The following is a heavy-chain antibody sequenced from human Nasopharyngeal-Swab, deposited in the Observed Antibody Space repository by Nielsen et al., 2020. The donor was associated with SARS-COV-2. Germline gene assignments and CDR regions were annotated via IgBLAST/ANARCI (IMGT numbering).Heavy chain of an antibody. J-gene: IGHJ5*02. D-gene: IGHD3-22*01. Sequence: GGSLRVYGAASGVTFSSNWMSWVRQASGKGLEWVAVISYDGSNKYYADSVKGRFTISRDNSKSTLYLQMNSLRAEDTAVYYCARDGPNLYYDRSGPITFVFDPWGQGTLVTVSS. CDR1: GVTFSSNW. V-gene: IGHV3-30*19. CDR2: ISYDGSNK. CDR3: ARDGPNLYYDRSGPITFVFDP.